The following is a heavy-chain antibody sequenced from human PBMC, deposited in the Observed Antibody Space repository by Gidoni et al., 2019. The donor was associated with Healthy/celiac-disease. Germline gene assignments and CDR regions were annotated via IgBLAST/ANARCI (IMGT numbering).Heavy chain of an antibody. V-gene: IGHV5-10-1*03. CDR1: GYSFTSYW. J-gene: IGHJ6*04. CDR3: ARHPLPASSGYYYGMDV. CDR2: IDPSDSYT. Sequence: EVQLVQSGAEVKKPGESLRISCKGSGYSFTSYWISWVRQIPGKGLEWMGRIDPSDSYTNYSPSFQGHVTISADKSISTAYLQWSSLKASDTAMYYCARHPLPASSGYYYGMDVWGKGTTVTVSS. D-gene: IGHD6-6*01.